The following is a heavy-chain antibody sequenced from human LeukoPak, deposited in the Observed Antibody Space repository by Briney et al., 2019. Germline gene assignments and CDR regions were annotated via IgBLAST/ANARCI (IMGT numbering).Heavy chain of an antibody. V-gene: IGHV3-30*18. CDR3: AKDGTLRDGYNFFDY. D-gene: IGHD5-24*01. J-gene: IGHJ4*02. CDR1: GFTVSSNY. Sequence: GGPLRLSCAASGFTVSSNYMSWVRQAPGKGLEWVAVISYDGSNKYYADSVKGRFTISRDNSKNTLYLQMNSLRAEDTAVYYCAKDGTLRDGYNFFDYWGQGTLVTVSS. CDR2: ISYDGSNK.